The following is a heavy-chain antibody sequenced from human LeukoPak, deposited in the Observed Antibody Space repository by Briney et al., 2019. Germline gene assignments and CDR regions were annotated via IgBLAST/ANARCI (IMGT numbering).Heavy chain of an antibody. J-gene: IGHJ5*02. D-gene: IGHD5-18*01. V-gene: IGHV3-48*03. CDR2: ISSSGRTM. CDR3: ARNSGYSYGAFDP. Sequence: GGSLRLSCAASGFTFSSYEMNWVRQAPGKGLEWVSYISSSGRTMYYADSVKGRFTISRENAKNSLYLQMNSLRAEDTAVYYCARNSGYSYGAFDPWGQGTLVTVSS. CDR1: GFTFSSYE.